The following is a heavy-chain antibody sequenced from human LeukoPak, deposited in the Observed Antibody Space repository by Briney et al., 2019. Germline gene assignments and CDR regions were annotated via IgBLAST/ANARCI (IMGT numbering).Heavy chain of an antibody. D-gene: IGHD2-15*01. CDR3: ASGKHCSGGSYSPTS. CDR2: IYYSGST. J-gene: IGHJ4*02. V-gene: IGHV4-31*02. Sequence: SETLSLTCIVPRGSLSAGGYYGSWIRQHPGKGLEWIGYIYYSGSTYYNPSLKSRVTIPVNTSKNQFSLKLNSVTAADTAVYYSASGKHCSGGSYSPTSWGQGTLVTVSS. CDR1: RGSLSAGGYY.